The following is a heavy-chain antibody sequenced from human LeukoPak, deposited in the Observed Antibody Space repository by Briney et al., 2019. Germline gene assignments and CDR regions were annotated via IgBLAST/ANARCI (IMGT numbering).Heavy chain of an antibody. J-gene: IGHJ3*02. CDR1: GVSVSSGSYY. CDR2: IYYSGST. D-gene: IGHD4-23*01. CDR3: ARSTVVTLEAFDI. V-gene: IGHV4-61*01. Sequence: SETLSLTCTVSGVSVSSGSYYWSWIRQPPGQGLVWIGYIYYSGSTNYNPSINSRTTISVDTSKNQFFLMLSSVTAATTAVYYCARSTVVTLEAFDIGGQGTMVTVSS.